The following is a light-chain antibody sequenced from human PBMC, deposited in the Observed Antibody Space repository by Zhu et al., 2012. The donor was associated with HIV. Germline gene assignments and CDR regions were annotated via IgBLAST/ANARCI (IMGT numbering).Light chain of an antibody. CDR3: QQRRNWPLT. V-gene: IGKV3-11*01. J-gene: IGKJ4*01. CDR2: DAS. Sequence: IVLTQSPATLSLSPGERATVSRRASRSVSSFLAWYQQKPGQAPRLLIYDASKRAAGIPPRFSGSGSGTDFTLTISSLEPEDFALYYCQQRRNWPLTFGGGTKVEIK. CDR1: RSVSSF.